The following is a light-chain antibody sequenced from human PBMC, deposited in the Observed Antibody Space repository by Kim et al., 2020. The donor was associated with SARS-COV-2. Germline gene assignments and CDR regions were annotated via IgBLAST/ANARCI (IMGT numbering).Light chain of an antibody. V-gene: IGLV2-18*02. Sequence: QSALTQPPSVSGSPGQSVTISCTGTSSDVGTYNRVSWYQQPPGTAPNLRIYEVSNRPSGVPDRFSGSKSGNTASLTISGLQAEDEADYYCSSYTSSNTGVFGGGTQLPVL. CDR3: SSYTSSNTGV. CDR1: SSDVGTYNR. CDR2: EVS. J-gene: IGLJ3*02.